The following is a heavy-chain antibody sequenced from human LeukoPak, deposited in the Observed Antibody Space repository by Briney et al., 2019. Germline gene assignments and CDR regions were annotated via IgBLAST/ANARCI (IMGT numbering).Heavy chain of an antibody. CDR1: GGSISSGTYY. J-gene: IGHJ5*02. Sequence: PSETLSLTGTVSGGSISSGTYYWSWFRQPPGKGPEWIGYIYYSGTTYYNPSLKSRATISVDTSKNQFFLKLSSVTAADTAVYYCARDRRDGSNSNWFDPWGQGTLVTLSS. V-gene: IGHV4-30-4*01. CDR2: IYYSGTT. CDR3: ARDRRDGSNSNWFDP. D-gene: IGHD5-24*01.